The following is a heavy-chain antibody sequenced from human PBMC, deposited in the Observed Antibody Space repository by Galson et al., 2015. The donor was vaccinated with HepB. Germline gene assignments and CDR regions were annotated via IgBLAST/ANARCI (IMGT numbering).Heavy chain of an antibody. J-gene: IGHJ6*02. V-gene: IGHV3-21*01. CDR3: ARDQTLSTILGVVISGEYPYYGMDV. D-gene: IGHD3-3*01. Sequence: SLRLSCAASGFSFSSYTMNWVRQAPGKGLEWVSSISSSSSYIYYADSVKGRFTISRDNAKNSLYLQMNSLRAEDTAVYYCARDQTLSTILGVVISGEYPYYGMDVWGQGTTVTVSS. CDR2: ISSSSSYI. CDR1: GFSFSSYT.